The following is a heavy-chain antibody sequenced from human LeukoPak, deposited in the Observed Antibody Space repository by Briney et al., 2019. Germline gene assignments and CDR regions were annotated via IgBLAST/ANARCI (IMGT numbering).Heavy chain of an antibody. D-gene: IGHD6-19*01. J-gene: IGHJ4*02. Sequence: SETLSLTCTVSGGSISSYYWSWIRQPAGKGLERIGRIYTSGSTNYNPSLKSRVTISVDKSKNQFSLKLSSVTAADTAVYYCARGSEGNGWDYWGQGTLVTVSS. CDR2: IYTSGST. V-gene: IGHV4-4*07. CDR1: GGSISSYY. CDR3: ARGSEGNGWDY.